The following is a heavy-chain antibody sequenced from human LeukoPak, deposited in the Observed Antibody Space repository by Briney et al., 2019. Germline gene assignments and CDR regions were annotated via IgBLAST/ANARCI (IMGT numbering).Heavy chain of an antibody. CDR3: ASPIVGATSYYYYGMDV. CDR2: INPNSGGT. CDR1: GYTFTGYY. V-gene: IGHV1-2*02. Sequence: ASVKVSCKASGYTFTGYYMHWVRQAPGQGLEWMGWINPNSGGTNYAQKFQGRVTMTRDTSISTAYMELSRLRSDDTAAYYCASPIVGATSYYYYGMDVWGQGTTVTVSS. D-gene: IGHD1-26*01. J-gene: IGHJ6*02.